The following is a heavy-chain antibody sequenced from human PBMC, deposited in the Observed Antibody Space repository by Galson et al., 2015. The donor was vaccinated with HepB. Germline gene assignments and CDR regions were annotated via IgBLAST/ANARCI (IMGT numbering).Heavy chain of an antibody. CDR2: IIPIIDRT. CDR3: ARCGYYGDYMILDYHHGMDV. Sequence: SVKVSCKASGGTFSSYTISWVRQAPGQGLEWMGRIIPIIDRTNYAQKFQGRVTITADKSTSTVYMELSSLRSEDTAVYYCARCGYYGDYMILDYHHGMDVWSQGTTVTVSS. V-gene: IGHV1-69*02. CDR1: GGTFSSYT. D-gene: IGHD4-17*01. J-gene: IGHJ6*02.